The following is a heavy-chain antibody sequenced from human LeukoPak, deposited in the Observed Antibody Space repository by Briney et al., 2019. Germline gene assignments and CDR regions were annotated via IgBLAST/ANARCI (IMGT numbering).Heavy chain of an antibody. V-gene: IGHV1-8*01. J-gene: IGHJ4*02. CDR3: ARETPSRYFDY. D-gene: IGHD4-23*01. CDR1: GHTLTSYD. Sequence: ASVKVSCKASGHTLTSYDINWVRQATGQGLEWMGWMNPNSGRTGYAQKFQGTITMTRNTSISTAYMELSSLRSDDTAVYYCARETPSRYFDYWGQGALVTVSS. CDR2: MNPNSGRT.